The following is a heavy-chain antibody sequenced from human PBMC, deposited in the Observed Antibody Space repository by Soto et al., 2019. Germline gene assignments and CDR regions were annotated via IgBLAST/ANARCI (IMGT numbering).Heavy chain of an antibody. V-gene: IGHV3-7*01. CDR3: ARFMTSPLGNHFDY. D-gene: IGHD2-21*02. CDR2: IKQDGSEK. Sequence: GGSLRLSCAASGFTFSSYWMSWVRQAPGKGLEWVANIKQDGSEKYYVDSVKGRFTISRDNAKNSLYLQMNSLRAEDTAVYYWARFMTSPLGNHFDYWGREPWSPSPQ. CDR1: GFTFSSYW. J-gene: IGHJ4*02.